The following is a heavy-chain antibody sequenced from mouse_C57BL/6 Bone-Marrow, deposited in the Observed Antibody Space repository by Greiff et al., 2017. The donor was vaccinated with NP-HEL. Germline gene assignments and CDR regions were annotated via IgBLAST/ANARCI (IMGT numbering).Heavy chain of an antibody. V-gene: IGHV5-6*01. D-gene: IGHD4-1*01. J-gene: IGHJ1*03. Sequence: EVHLVESGGDLVKPGGSLKLSCAASGFTFSSYGMSWVRQTPDKRLEWVATISSGGSDTKYPDSVKGRFTISRDNTKNTLYLQMSSLKSEDTAWYYCAKLGLDWYFDVWGTGTTVTVSS. CDR3: AKLGLDWYFDV. CDR1: GFTFSSYG. CDR2: ISSGGSDT.